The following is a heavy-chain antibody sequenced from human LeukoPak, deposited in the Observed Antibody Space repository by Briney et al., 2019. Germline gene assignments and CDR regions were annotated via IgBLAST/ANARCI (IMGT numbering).Heavy chain of an antibody. CDR3: ARSDGYSYAPGYFDY. V-gene: IGHV4-61*02. CDR2: IYTSGST. CDR1: GGSISSGSYY. D-gene: IGHD5-18*01. J-gene: IGHJ4*02. Sequence: SETLSLTCTVSGGSISSGSYYWSWIRQPAGKGLEWIGRIYTSGSTNYNPSLKSRVTISVDTSKNQFSLKLSSVTAADTAVYYCARSDGYSYAPGYFDYWGQGTLVTVSS.